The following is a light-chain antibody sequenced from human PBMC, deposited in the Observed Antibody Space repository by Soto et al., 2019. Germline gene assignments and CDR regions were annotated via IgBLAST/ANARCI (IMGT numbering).Light chain of an antibody. CDR1: SSDVGGYDY. CDR2: RVN. V-gene: IGLV2-14*01. J-gene: IGLJ1*01. CDR3: TSYTGSGTLV. Sequence: QSVLTQPASVSESPGQSITISCAGTSSDVGGYDYVSWYQHHPGKVPKLLIYRVNNWPSGVSSRFSGSKSGNTASLTISGLQAEDEADYYCTSYTGSGTLVFGSGTKVTVL.